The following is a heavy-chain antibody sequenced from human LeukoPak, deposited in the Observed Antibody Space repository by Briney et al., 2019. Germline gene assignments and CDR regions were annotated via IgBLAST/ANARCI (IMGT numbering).Heavy chain of an antibody. CDR2: INWNGGST. Sequence: GGSLRLSCAASGFTFDDYGMSWVRQAPGKGLEWVSGINWNGGSTGYADSVKGRFTISRDNSKNTLYLQMNSLRAEDTAVYYCARSWFGELLWGYFDYWGQGTLVTVSS. D-gene: IGHD3-10*01. CDR1: GFTFDDYG. V-gene: IGHV3-20*04. J-gene: IGHJ4*02. CDR3: ARSWFGELLWGYFDY.